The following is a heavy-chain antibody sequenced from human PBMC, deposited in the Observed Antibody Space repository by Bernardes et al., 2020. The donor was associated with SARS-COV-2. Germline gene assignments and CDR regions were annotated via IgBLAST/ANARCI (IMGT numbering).Heavy chain of an antibody. V-gene: IGHV4-59*01. D-gene: IGHD3-22*01. J-gene: IGHJ4*02. Sequence: SETLSLTCTVSGGSISSYYWSWIRQPPGKGLEWIGYIYYSGSTNYNPSLKSRVTISVDTSKNQFSLKLNSVTAADTAVYYCARGARSGYYQGYFDYWGQGTLVTVSS. CDR1: GGSISSYY. CDR3: ARGARSGYYQGYFDY. CDR2: IYYSGST.